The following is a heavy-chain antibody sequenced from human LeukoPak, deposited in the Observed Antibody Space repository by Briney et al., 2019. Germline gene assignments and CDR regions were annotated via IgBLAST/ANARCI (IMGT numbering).Heavy chain of an antibody. CDR3: AKDPAKVWEIILDYYMDV. V-gene: IGHV3-23*01. CDR2: ISNSGGTT. J-gene: IGHJ6*03. CDR1: GFTFSSYA. Sequence: PGGSLRLSCAASGFTFSSYAMSWVRQAPGKGLEWVSTISNSGGTTYYADSVKGRFTISRDDSENTLYLQMNSLRAEDTAVYYCAKDPAKVWEIILDYYMDVWGKGTTVTISS. D-gene: IGHD3-16*01.